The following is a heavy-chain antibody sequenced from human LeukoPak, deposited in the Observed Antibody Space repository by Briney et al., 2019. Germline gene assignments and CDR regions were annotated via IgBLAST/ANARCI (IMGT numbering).Heavy chain of an antibody. CDR2: ISWNSGTI. D-gene: IGHD3-22*01. J-gene: IGHJ4*02. CDR3: AKDRYDSSGYSTFDY. Sequence: GGSLRLSCAASGFTFDDYAMHWVRQAPGKGLEWVSGISWNSGTIYYADSVKGRFTISRDNSRSTLYLQMNSLRAEDTAVYYCAKDRYDSSGYSTFDYWGQGVLVTVSS. CDR1: GFTFDDYA. V-gene: IGHV3-9*01.